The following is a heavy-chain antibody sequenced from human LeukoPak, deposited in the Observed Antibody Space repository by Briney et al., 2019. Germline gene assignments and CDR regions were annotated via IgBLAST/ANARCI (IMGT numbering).Heavy chain of an antibody. Sequence: PGGSLRLSCAASGFTFSSYSMNWVRQAPGKGLEWVSYISSDSSIIYYADSVKGRFTISRDNAKKSLYLQMNSLRAEDTAVYYCARDPYTFGMATSLSWFDPWGQGTLVTVSS. CDR1: GFTFSSYS. J-gene: IGHJ5*02. CDR2: ISSDSSII. V-gene: IGHV3-48*04. CDR3: ARDPYTFGMATSLSWFDP. D-gene: IGHD5-24*01.